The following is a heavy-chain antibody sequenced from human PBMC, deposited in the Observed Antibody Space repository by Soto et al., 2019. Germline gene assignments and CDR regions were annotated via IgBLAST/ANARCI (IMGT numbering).Heavy chain of an antibody. V-gene: IGHV1-2*02. CDR2: INPNSGGT. Sequence: ASVKVSCKASGYTFTGYYMHWVRQAPGQGLEWMGWINPNSGGTNYAQKFQGRVTMTRDTSISTAYMELSRLRSDDAAVYYCAREGTITDAFDIWGQGTMVTVSS. CDR1: GYTFTGYY. J-gene: IGHJ3*02. D-gene: IGHD3-3*01. CDR3: AREGTITDAFDI.